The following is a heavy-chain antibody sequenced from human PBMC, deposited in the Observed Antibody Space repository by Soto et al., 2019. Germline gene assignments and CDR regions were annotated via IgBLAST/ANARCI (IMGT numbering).Heavy chain of an antibody. V-gene: IGHV3-33*01. Sequence: ESWGGVVQPGRSLRLSCAASGFTFSSYGMHWVRQAPGKGLEWVAVIWYDGSNKYYADSVKGRFTISRDNSKNTLYLQMNSPRAEDTAVYYCARDGGNYGDSSSTRYYYYYMDVWGKGTTVTVSS. CDR2: IWYDGSNK. CDR3: ARDGGNYGDSSSTRYYYYYMDV. CDR1: GFTFSSYG. D-gene: IGHD4-17*01. J-gene: IGHJ6*03.